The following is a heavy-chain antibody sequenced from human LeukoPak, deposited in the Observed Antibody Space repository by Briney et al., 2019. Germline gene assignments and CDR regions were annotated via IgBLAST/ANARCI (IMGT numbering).Heavy chain of an antibody. J-gene: IGHJ4*02. V-gene: IGHV3-23*01. CDR3: AKDMVRGVNSGFDY. Sequence: GASLRLSCAASGFTFSSYAMSWVSQAPGKGLDWVSGISGSGGSTYYTDSVKGRFTISRDNSKNTLYLQMNSLRAKDTAVYYCAKDMVRGVNSGFDYWGQGTLVTVSS. CDR2: ISGSGGST. D-gene: IGHD3-10*01. CDR1: GFTFSSYA.